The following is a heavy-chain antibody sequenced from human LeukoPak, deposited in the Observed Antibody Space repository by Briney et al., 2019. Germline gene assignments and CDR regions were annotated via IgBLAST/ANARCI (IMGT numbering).Heavy chain of an antibody. D-gene: IGHD2-15*01. J-gene: IGHJ4*02. CDR1: GFSFSNAW. CDR3: ARDPGRGYFDY. Sequence: GGSLRLSCTASGFSFSNAWVSWVRQAPGKGLEWVSVIYSGGSAYYADSVKGRFTISRDNSKNTLYLQMNSLRAEDTAVYYCARDPGRGYFDYWGQGTLVTVSS. CDR2: IYSGGSA. V-gene: IGHV3-66*01.